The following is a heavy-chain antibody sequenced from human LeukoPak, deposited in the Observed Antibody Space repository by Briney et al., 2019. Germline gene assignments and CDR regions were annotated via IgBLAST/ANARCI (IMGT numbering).Heavy chain of an antibody. CDR1: GFTFSSYG. CDR3: AKDPTMGWLRRSRYFDY. V-gene: IGHV3-30*18. Sequence: GRSLRLSCAASGFTFSSYGMHWVRQAPGKGLEWVAVISYDGSNKYYADSVKGRFTISRDNSKNTLYLQMNSLRAEDTAVYYCAKDPTMGWLRRSRYFDYWGQGTLVTVSS. J-gene: IGHJ4*02. CDR2: ISYDGSNK. D-gene: IGHD5-12*01.